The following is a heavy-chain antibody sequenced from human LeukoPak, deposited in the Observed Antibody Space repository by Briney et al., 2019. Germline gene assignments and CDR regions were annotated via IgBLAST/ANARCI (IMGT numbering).Heavy chain of an antibody. D-gene: IGHD6-13*01. V-gene: IGHV3-23*01. J-gene: IGHJ5*02. CDR2: ISGSGGST. CDR3: ATCSSPWGVNWFDP. CDR1: GFTFSSYA. Sequence: QPGGSLRLSCAASGFTFSSYAMSWVRQAPGKGLEWVSAISGSGGSTYYADSVKGRFTISRDNSKNTLYLQMNSLRAEDTAVYYCATCSSPWGVNWFDPWGQGTLVTVSS.